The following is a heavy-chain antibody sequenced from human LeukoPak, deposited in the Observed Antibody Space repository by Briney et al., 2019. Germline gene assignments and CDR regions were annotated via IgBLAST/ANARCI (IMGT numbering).Heavy chain of an antibody. Sequence: PGGSLRLSCAASGFTFSSYWMSWVRQAPGKGLEWVSYISSSGSTIYYADSVKGRFTISRDNAKNSLYLQMNSLRAEDTAVYYCARERVTYYDSSYAFDIWGQGTMVTVSS. CDR2: ISSSGSTI. D-gene: IGHD3-22*01. CDR1: GFTFSSYW. CDR3: ARERVTYYDSSYAFDI. J-gene: IGHJ3*02. V-gene: IGHV3-48*04.